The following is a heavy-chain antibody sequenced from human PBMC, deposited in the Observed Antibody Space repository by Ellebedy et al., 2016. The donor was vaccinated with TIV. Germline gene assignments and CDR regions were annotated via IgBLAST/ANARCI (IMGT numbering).Heavy chain of an antibody. CDR3: ARGFYEKFDP. CDR2: VSSDNVKT. J-gene: IGHJ5*02. Sequence: ASVKVSCKASGYTFTSYSVSWVRQAPGQGLEWMGWVSSDNVKTNYAQKLQGRVTMTTDTFTTTAYMELRSLTSDDTAVYYCARGFYEKFDPWGQGTLVTVSS. CDR1: GYTFTSYS. V-gene: IGHV1-18*01. D-gene: IGHD2/OR15-2a*01.